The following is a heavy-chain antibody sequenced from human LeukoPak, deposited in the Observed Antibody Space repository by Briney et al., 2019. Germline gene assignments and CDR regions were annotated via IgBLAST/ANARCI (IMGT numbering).Heavy chain of an antibody. CDR2: IYYSGNT. CDR3: ARDKVMVRGISSDNWFDP. V-gene: IGHV4-61*08. J-gene: IGHJ5*02. D-gene: IGHD3-10*01. Sequence: SETLSLTCTLSGGSISSSGYYWSWIRQPPGKGLEWIGYIYYSGNTDYNPSLKSRVTISVDTSKNQFSLKLSSVTAADTAVYYCARDKVMVRGISSDNWFDPWGQGTLVTVSS. CDR1: GGSISSSGYY.